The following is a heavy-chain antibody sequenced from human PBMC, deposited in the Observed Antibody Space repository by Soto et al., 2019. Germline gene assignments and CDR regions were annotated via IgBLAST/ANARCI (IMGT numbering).Heavy chain of an antibody. V-gene: IGHV1-2*04. J-gene: IGHJ5*02. D-gene: IGHD2-2*01. Sequence: ASVKVSCKASGYTFTGYYMHWVRQAPGQGLEWMGWINPNSGGTNYAQKFQGWVTMTRDTSISTAYMELSRLRPDDTAVYYCARGRVVVPAAMRTQKYNWFDPWGQGTLVTVSS. CDR2: INPNSGGT. CDR1: GYTFTGYY. CDR3: ARGRVVVPAAMRTQKYNWFDP.